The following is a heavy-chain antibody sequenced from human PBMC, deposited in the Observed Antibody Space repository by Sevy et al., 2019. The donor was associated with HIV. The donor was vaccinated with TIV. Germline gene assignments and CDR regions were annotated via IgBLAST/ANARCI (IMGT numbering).Heavy chain of an antibody. D-gene: IGHD3-3*01. J-gene: IGHJ4*02. V-gene: IGHV3-48*01. CDR1: GFTFSTYS. CDR3: ARVLQYYDLHYCDY. Sequence: GGSLRLSCAASGFTFSTYSMNWVRQAPGRGLEWLSYISGNIGTIYYADSVKGRFTISWDNAMNCRFLQMNTLIAEDTAVYYWARVLQYYDLHYCDYWGQGTLVTVSS. CDR2: ISGNIGTI.